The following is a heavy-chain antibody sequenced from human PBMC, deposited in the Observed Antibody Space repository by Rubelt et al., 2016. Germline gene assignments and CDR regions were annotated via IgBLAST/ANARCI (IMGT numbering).Heavy chain of an antibody. D-gene: IGHD3-22*01. CDR2: INPNSGGT. CDR1: GYTFTGYY. V-gene: IGHV1-2*02. CDR3: ARFAIGGHSSGYLFDY. J-gene: IGHJ4*02. Sequence: QVQLVQSGAEVKKPGASVKVSCKASGYTFTGYYMHWVRQAPGHGLEWMGWINPNSGGTNYAQKCQGRVTMTRDTSISTAYMGLSRLRSDDTAVYYCARFAIGGHSSGYLFDYWGQGTLVTVSS.